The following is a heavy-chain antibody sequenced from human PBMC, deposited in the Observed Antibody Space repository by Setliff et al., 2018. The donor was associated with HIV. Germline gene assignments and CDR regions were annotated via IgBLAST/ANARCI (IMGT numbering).Heavy chain of an antibody. Sequence: EASVKVSCKASGYSFRNYGVTWVRQAPGQGLEWLGWINPYNAKTNYAQNLQDRVTMTTDTSTSTAYMELRSLTSDDTAVYYCARDSGALYCSSTSCYAYWGQGTVVTVSS. CDR2: INPYNAKT. CDR3: ARDSGALYCSSTSCYAY. CDR1: GYSFRNYG. J-gene: IGHJ4*02. V-gene: IGHV1-18*01. D-gene: IGHD2-2*01.